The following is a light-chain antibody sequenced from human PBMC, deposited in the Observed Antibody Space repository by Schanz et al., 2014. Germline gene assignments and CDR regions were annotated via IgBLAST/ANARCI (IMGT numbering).Light chain of an antibody. CDR3: QQYDNWPRT. V-gene: IGKV3-20*01. Sequence: EIVLTQSPGTLSLSPGERATLSCTASQSISGYDLAWYQQKPGQAPRLLIHGASSRATGIPDRFSGSGSGTDFTLTISRLEPEDFAAYYCQQYDNWPRTFGGGTKVEIK. CDR2: GAS. J-gene: IGKJ4*01. CDR1: QSISGYD.